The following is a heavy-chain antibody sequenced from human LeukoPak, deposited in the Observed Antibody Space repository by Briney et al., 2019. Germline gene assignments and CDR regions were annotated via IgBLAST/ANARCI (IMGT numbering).Heavy chain of an antibody. Sequence: GGSLRLSCAASGFTFSSYAMHWVRQAPGKGLEYVSAISSNGGSTYYANSVKGRFTISRDNSKNTLYLQMGSLRAEDMAVYYCARDRGLLLYYFDYWGQGTLVTVSS. V-gene: IGHV3-64*01. CDR2: ISSNGGST. D-gene: IGHD3-22*01. CDR3: ARDRGLLLYYFDY. CDR1: GFTFSSYA. J-gene: IGHJ4*02.